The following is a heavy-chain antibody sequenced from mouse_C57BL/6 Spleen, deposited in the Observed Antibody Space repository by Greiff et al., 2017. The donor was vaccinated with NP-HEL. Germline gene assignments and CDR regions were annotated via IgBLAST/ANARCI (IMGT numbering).Heavy chain of an antibody. D-gene: IGHD2-4*01. CDR1: GYTFPSYW. J-gene: IGHJ3*01. V-gene: IGHV1-7*01. CDR2: INPSSGYP. Sequence: QVQLQQSGAELAKPGSSVKLSCKASGYTFPSYWMHWVKQRPGQGLEWIGYINPSSGYPKYNQKFKDKATLTADKSSSTAYMQLSSLTYEDSAVYYCARYDYDLTWFAYWGQGTLVTVSA. CDR3: ARYDYDLTWFAY.